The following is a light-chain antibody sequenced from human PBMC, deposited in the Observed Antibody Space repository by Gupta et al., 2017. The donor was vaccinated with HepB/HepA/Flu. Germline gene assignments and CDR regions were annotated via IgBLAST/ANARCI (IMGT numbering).Light chain of an antibody. CDR3: QQYRSYSPT. CDR1: QSISDW. J-gene: IGKJ1*01. Sequence: DIQMTQSPSTLSASVGDRVTITCRASQSISDWLAWYQQKPGQAPKLLIYEASILERGDKPRFSGSGSGTEFTLTINNLQPDDFATYYCQQYRSYSPTFGQGTKVEIK. V-gene: IGKV1-5*03. CDR2: EAS.